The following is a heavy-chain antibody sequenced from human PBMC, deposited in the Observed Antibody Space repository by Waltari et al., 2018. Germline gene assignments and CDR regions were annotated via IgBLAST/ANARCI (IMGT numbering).Heavy chain of an antibody. CDR2: RYYSGST. CDR1: GGSIDSSHNY. D-gene: IGHD2-15*01. V-gene: IGHV4-39*01. J-gene: IGHJ4*02. Sequence: QVQLQESGPGLVKPSETLSLTCTVSGGSIDSSHNYWGWIRQPPGKGLEWIGSRYYSGSTYYNPHLKSRVTRSVDTSKNQFSLNLSSVTAADTAVYYCVQLPGYWGQGTLVTVSS. CDR3: VQLPGY.